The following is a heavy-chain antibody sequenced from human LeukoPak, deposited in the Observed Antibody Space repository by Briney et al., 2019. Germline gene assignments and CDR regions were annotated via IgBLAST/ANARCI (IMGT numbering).Heavy chain of an antibody. V-gene: IGHV1-69*01. CDR1: GGTFSSYA. J-gene: IGHJ5*02. CDR2: IIPIFGTA. CDR3: AAYSSNWFDP. D-gene: IGHD5-18*01. Sequence: SVKVSCKASGGTFSSYAISWVRQAPGQGLEWMGGIIPIFGTANYAQKFQGRVTITADESTSTAYMALSSLRSEDTAVYYCAAYSSNWFDPWGQGTLVTVSS.